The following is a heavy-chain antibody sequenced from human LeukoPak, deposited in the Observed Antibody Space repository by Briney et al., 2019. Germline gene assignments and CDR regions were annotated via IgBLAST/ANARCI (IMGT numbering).Heavy chain of an antibody. J-gene: IGHJ4*02. Sequence: SSETLSLTCTVSGGSISSYYWSWIRQPPGKGLEWIGYIYYSGSTNYNPSLKSRVTISVDTPKNQFSLKLSSVTAADTAVYYCARASSGWYGVDYWGQGTLVTVSS. V-gene: IGHV4-59*01. CDR1: GGSISSYY. CDR3: ARASSGWYGVDY. CDR2: IYYSGST. D-gene: IGHD6-19*01.